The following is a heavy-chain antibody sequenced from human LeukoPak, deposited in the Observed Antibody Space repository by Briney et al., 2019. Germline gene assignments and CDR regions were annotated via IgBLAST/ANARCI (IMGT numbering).Heavy chain of an antibody. V-gene: IGHV3-74*01. D-gene: IGHD2-15*01. J-gene: IGHJ5*02. CDR1: GFTFTTFW. CDR3: ARGYCSGGSCYRTPYNWFDP. CDR2: INHDGLSA. Sequence: QSGGSLRLSCATSGFTFTTFWMHWVRQAPGKGLVWVSRINHDGLSANYADSVKGRFTISRDNSKNTLYLQMNSLRAEDTAVYYCARGYCSGGSCYRTPYNWFDPWGQGTLVTVSS.